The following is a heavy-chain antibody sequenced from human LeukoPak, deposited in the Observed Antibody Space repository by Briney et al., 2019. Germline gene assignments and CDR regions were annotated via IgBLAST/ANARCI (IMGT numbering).Heavy chain of an antibody. Sequence: SETLSLTCAVYGGSFSGYYWSWIRHPPGKGLEWIGEINHSGSTNYNPSLKRRVTISVDTSKNQFSLKLSSVTAADTAVYYCARVKGLRYYDSSGVLGAFDIWGQGTMVTVSS. CDR2: INHSGST. CDR3: ARVKGLRYYDSSGVLGAFDI. V-gene: IGHV4-34*01. D-gene: IGHD3-22*01. J-gene: IGHJ3*02. CDR1: GGSFSGYY.